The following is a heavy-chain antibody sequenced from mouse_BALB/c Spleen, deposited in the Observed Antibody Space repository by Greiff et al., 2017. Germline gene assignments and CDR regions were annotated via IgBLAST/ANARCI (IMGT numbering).Heavy chain of an antibody. CDR2: IDPENGVT. D-gene: IGHD2-2*01. CDR3: ARGYYYGYDDY. Sequence: EVQLQQSGAELVRSGASVKLSCTASGFNIKDYYMHWVKQRPEQGLEWIGWIDPENGVTEYAPKFQGKATITADTSSNTAYLQLSSLTSEDTAVYYCARGYYYGYDDYWGQGTTLTVSS. V-gene: IGHV14-4*02. J-gene: IGHJ2*01. CDR1: GFNIKDYY.